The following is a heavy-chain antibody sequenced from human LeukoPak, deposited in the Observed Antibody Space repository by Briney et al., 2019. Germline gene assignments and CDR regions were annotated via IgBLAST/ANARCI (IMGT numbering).Heavy chain of an antibody. CDR3: ARDSPSGGFDS. CDR1: RFTFSSYW. Sequence: GGSLRLSCAASRFTFSSYWMSWVRQAPGMGLEWVANINQDANETNYVASVKGRFTISRDNAKTSLYLQMNSLRAEDTAVYYCARDSPSGGFDSWGQGTLVTVSS. D-gene: IGHD6-19*01. V-gene: IGHV3-7*01. J-gene: IGHJ4*02. CDR2: INQDANET.